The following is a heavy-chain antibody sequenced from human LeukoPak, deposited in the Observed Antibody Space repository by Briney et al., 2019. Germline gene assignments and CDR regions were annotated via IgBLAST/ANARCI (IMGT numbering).Heavy chain of an antibody. Sequence: GASVKVSCKTSGYTFSNYDIYWVRQAPGQGLEWMGWINPHSGGTYYAEKFQGRVTMTTDTSTSTAYMELRSLRSDDTAVYYCARIRCSGGSCYLNWFDPWGQGTLVTVSS. CDR2: INPHSGGT. J-gene: IGHJ5*02. CDR1: GYTFSNYD. D-gene: IGHD2-15*01. CDR3: ARIRCSGGSCYLNWFDP. V-gene: IGHV1-18*01.